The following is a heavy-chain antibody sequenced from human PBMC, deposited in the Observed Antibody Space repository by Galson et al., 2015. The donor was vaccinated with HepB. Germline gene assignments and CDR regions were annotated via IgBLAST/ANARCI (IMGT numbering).Heavy chain of an antibody. D-gene: IGHD1-26*01. CDR1: GYTFINYG. CDR3: ARDRERWEITHDAFDF. Sequence: QSGAEVKKPGESVTISCKASGYTFINYGISWVRQAPGQGLEWMGWISAYNGNTIYAQKFQGRVTMTIDTSTSTVYMELRSLRSDDTAVYYCARDRERWEITHDAFDFWGQGTMVTVSS. J-gene: IGHJ3*01. V-gene: IGHV1-18*01. CDR2: ISAYNGNT.